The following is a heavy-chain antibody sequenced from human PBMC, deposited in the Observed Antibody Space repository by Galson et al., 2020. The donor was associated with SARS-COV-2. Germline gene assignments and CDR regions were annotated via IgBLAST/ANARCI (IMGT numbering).Heavy chain of an antibody. CDR2: IKQDGSEK. J-gene: IGHJ4*02. V-gene: IGHV3-7*03. CDR1: GFTFSSYW. Sequence: GESLKISCAASGFTFSSYWMSWVRQAPGKGLEWVANIKQDGSEKYYVDSVKGRFTISRDNAKNSLYLQMNSLRAEDTAVYYCARDSSSGGYDTGWGQGTLVTVSS. CDR3: ARDSSSGGYDTG. D-gene: IGHD5-12*01.